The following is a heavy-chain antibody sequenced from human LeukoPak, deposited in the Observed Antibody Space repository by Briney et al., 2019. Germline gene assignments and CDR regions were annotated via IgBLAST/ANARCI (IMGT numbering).Heavy chain of an antibody. CDR3: ARDEGAFDI. V-gene: IGHV4-30-4*01. CDR2: IYSSGSA. J-gene: IGHJ3*02. Sequence: SETLSLTCTVSGGSISSGDYYWSWVRQPPGKGLEWIGSIYSSGSAKYNPSLKGRSTISIDTSKNHLSLKLSSVTAADTAVYYCARDEGAFDIWGPGTKVTVSS. CDR1: GGSISSGDYY.